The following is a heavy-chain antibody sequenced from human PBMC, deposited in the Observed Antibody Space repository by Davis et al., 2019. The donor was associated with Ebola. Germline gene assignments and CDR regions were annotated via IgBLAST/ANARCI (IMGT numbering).Heavy chain of an antibody. CDR1: GFTFSSYG. CDR2: IWYDGSNK. J-gene: IGHJ4*02. Sequence: GGFLRLSCAASGFTFSSYGMHWVRQAPGKGLEWVAVIWYDGSNKYYADSVKGRFTISRDNSKNTLYLQMNSLRAEDTAVYYCARDVPTYDILTGYFDYWGQGTLVTVSS. D-gene: IGHD3-9*01. CDR3: ARDVPTYDILTGYFDY. V-gene: IGHV3-33*01.